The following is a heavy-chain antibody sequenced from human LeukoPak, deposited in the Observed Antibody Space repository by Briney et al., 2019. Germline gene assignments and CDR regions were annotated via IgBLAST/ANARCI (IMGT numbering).Heavy chain of an antibody. J-gene: IGHJ4*02. CDR3: ARADNWNRYHSDF. CDR2: ISNSGSTI. Sequence: PGGSLRLSCAASGFTFSDYYMSWIRQAPGKGLEWVSYISNSGSTISYAASVKGRFTISRDNAKNSLYLQMDSLSAEDTAVYYCARADNWNRYHSDFWGQGTLVTVSS. V-gene: IGHV3-11*01. CDR1: GFTFSDYY. D-gene: IGHD1-20*01.